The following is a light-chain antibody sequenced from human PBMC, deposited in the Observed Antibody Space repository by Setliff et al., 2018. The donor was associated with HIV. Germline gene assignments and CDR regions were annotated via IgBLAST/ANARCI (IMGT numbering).Light chain of an antibody. CDR3: ASYTSSYTLV. V-gene: IGLV2-14*01. CDR2: EVS. Sequence: QSVLPQPASVSGSPGQSITISCTGTSSDVGGYNYVSWYQQHPGKAPKVMIYEVSNRPSGVSNRFSGSKSGNTASLTISGLQAEDEADYHCASYTSSYTLVFGTGTKVTVL. J-gene: IGLJ1*01. CDR1: SSDVGGYNY.